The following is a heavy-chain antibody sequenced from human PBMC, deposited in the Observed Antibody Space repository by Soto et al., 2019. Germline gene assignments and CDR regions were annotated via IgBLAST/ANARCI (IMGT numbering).Heavy chain of an antibody. CDR2: ISYDGSTK. V-gene: IGHV3-30*18. CDR3: AKADLGYCSGGSCYPAHYYYGMDV. CDR1: GFTFSSYG. D-gene: IGHD2-15*01. Sequence: PGGSLRLSCAASGFTFSSYGMHWVRQAPGKGLEWEAVISYDGSTKYYADSVKGRVTISGDNSKNTLYLQMNSLRAEDTAVYYCAKADLGYCSGGSCYPAHYYYGMDVWGQATTVTVSS. J-gene: IGHJ6*01.